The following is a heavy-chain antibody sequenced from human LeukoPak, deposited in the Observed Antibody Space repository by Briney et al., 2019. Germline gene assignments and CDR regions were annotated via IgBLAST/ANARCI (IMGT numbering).Heavy chain of an antibody. D-gene: IGHD2-2*01. CDR1: GYTFAGYY. Sequence: ASVKVSCKASGYTFAGYYMHWVRQAPGQGLEWMGWINPGSGATNCAQRFHGRVTMTRDTSISTVYMELSRLRSDDTAVYYCARDVGEYCSSINCHASDYWGQGTLVTVSS. CDR2: INPGSGAT. CDR3: ARDVGEYCSSINCHASDY. J-gene: IGHJ4*02. V-gene: IGHV1-2*02.